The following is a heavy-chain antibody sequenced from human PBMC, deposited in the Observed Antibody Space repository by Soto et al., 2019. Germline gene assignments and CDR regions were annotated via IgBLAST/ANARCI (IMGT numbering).Heavy chain of an antibody. V-gene: IGHV3-49*04. J-gene: IGHJ2*01. Sequence: GGSLRLSCTASGFTLGDYAMSWVRQAPGKGLEWVGFIRSKAYGGTTEYAASVKGRFTISRDDSKSIAYLQMNSLKTEDTAVYYCTRDRGGHTYWYFDLWGRGTLVTVSS. CDR2: IRSKAYGGTT. CDR3: TRDRGGHTYWYFDL. CDR1: GFTLGDYA. D-gene: IGHD3-10*01.